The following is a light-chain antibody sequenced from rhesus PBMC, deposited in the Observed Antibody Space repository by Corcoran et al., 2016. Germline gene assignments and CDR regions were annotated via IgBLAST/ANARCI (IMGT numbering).Light chain of an antibody. J-gene: IGKJ3*01. CDR1: QGISNY. Sequence: DIQMTQSPSSLSASVGDTVTITCRASQGISNYLAWYQQKPGKAPKPLIYYASNLASGVPSRFSGIGSGTDFTLTISSLQPEDFAIYYCQQHNSYPLPFGPGTKLDIK. V-gene: IGKV1S14*01. CDR3: QQHNSYPLP. CDR2: YAS.